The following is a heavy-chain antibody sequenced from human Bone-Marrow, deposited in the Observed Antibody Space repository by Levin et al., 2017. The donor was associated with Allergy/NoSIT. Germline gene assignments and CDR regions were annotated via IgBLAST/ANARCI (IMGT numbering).Heavy chain of an antibody. CDR2: ISAGGSET. CDR1: GFTFNSCG. D-gene: IGHD1-14*01. CDR3: AKLGIIAQLYLDR. V-gene: IGHV3-23*01. J-gene: IGHJ2*01. Sequence: QAGGSLRLSCGASGFTFNSCGMSWVRQAPGKGLEWVSSISAGGSETYYADSVKGRFTVSRDNSKNTMYLQLNSLRAEDTAVYYCAKLGIIAQLYLDRRCRGTLVTVSA.